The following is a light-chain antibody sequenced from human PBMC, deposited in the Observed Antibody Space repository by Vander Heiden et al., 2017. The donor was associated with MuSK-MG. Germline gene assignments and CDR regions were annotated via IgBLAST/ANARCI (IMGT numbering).Light chain of an antibody. J-gene: IGLJ2*01. CDR1: SSNIGTNT. Sequence: QSVLTQPPSASGTPGQRVTISCSGSSSNIGTNTVNWYQQFPGTAPKLLIYRNNQRPSGVPDRFSGSKSGTSASLAISGLQSEEEADYYCAAWDDSRSGQVFGGGTKLTVL. V-gene: IGLV1-44*01. CDR2: RNN. CDR3: AAWDDSRSGQV.